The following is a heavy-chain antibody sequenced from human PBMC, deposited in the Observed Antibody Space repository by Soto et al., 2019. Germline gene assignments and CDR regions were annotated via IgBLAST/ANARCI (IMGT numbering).Heavy chain of an antibody. Sequence: GGSLRLSCAASGFTFSSYAMSWVRQAPGKGLGWVSAISGSGGSTYYADSVKGRFTISRDNYKNTLYLQMNSLRAEDTAVYYCAKSCPNFYDSSGYPYHDAFEIWGQGTMVPVSS. CDR3: AKSCPNFYDSSGYPYHDAFEI. J-gene: IGHJ3*02. CDR2: ISGSGGST. CDR1: GFTFSSYA. D-gene: IGHD3-22*01. V-gene: IGHV3-23*01.